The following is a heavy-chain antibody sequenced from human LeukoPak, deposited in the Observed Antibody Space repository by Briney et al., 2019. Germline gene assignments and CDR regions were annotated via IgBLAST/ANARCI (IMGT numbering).Heavy chain of an antibody. CDR2: IYYTGTT. V-gene: IGHV4-59*11. J-gene: IGHJ4*02. Sequence: SETLSLTCSVSGGSITGHYWSWIRQPPGKGLEWIGYIYYTGTTKYNPSLENRVTISVDTSNNQFSLKLRSVTAADTAVYYCASRGPGSRFDYWGQGTLVTVSS. CDR1: GGSITGHY. CDR3: ASRGPGSRFDY. D-gene: IGHD1-26*01.